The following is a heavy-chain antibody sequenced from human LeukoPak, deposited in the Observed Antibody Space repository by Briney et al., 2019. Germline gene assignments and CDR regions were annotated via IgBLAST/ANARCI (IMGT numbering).Heavy chain of an antibody. CDR1: GYTFTGYS. D-gene: IGHD3-16*02. V-gene: IGHV1-2*02. CDR2: INPNSGGT. J-gene: IGHJ5*02. CDR3: ASGITFGGVIVTGWFDP. Sequence: ASVKVSCKASGYTFTGYSMRWVRQAPGQGLEWMGWINPNSGGTNYAQKFQGRVTMTRDTSISTAYLELSRLRSDDTSVYYCASGITFGGVIVTGWFDPWGQGTLVTVSS.